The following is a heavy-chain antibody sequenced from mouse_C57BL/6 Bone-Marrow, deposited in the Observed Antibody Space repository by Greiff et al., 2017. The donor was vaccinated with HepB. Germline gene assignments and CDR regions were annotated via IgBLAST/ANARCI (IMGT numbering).Heavy chain of an antibody. CDR2: INPNNGGT. Sequence: VQLQQSGPELVKPGASVKIPCKASGYTFTVYNMDWVKQSHGKSLEWIGDINPNNGGTIYNQKFKGKATLTVDKSSSTAYMELRSLTSEDTAVYYCARSPGAYYFDYWGQGTTLTVSS. CDR3: ARSPGAYYFDY. V-gene: IGHV1-18*01. J-gene: IGHJ2*01. CDR1: GYTFTVYN.